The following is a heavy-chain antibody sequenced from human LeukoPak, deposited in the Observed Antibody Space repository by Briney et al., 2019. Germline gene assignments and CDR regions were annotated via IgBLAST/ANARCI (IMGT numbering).Heavy chain of an antibody. D-gene: IGHD3-22*01. CDR1: GFTFDDYA. J-gene: IGHJ4*02. CDR2: ISWNSGSI. V-gene: IGHV3-9*01. CDR3: AKDNSDYYHSSGYYVN. Sequence: PGRSLRLSCAASGFTFDDYAMHWVRQAPGKGLEWVSGISWNSGSIGYADSVKGRFTISRDNAKNSLYLQMNSLRAEDTALYYCAKDNSDYYHSSGYYVNWGQGTLVTVSS.